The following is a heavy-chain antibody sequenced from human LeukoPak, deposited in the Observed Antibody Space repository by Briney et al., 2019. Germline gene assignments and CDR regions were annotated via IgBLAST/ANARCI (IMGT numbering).Heavy chain of an antibody. V-gene: IGHV4-59*08. CDR2: VYYTGAT. CDR1: GGSISSFY. Sequence: SETLSLTCILSGGSISSFYWSWLRQSPGKRLEWIGYVYYTGATNYNPSLRSRVTMSVDMSKDEFSLKLKSVTAADTGIYFCAGLSYYYMDVWGKGTPVAVSS. J-gene: IGHJ6*03. CDR3: AGLSYYYMDV.